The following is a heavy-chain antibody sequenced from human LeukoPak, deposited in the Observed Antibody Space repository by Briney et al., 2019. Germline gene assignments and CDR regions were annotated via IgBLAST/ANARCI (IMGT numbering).Heavy chain of an antibody. D-gene: IGHD3-3*01. CDR2: INPSGGST. J-gene: IGHJ4*02. CDR1: GYTFTSYY. V-gene: IGHV1-46*01. Sequence: ASVKVSCKASGYTFTSYYMHWVRQAPGQGLEWMGIINPSGGSTSYAQKFQGRVTMTRDMSTSTVYMELSSLRAEDTAVYYCASPSQYYDFWSGELDYWGQGTLVTVSS. CDR3: ASPSQYYDFWSGELDY.